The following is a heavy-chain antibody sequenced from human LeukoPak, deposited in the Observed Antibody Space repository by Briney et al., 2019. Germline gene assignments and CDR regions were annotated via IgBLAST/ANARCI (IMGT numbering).Heavy chain of an antibody. Sequence: GGSLRLSCAASGFIFSSYWMSWVRQAPGKGLEWVANIKQDGSEKYYVDSVKGRFIISRDNAKNSLYLQMNSLRAEDTAVYYCAREAPMIANLWGQGTLVTVSS. D-gene: IGHD3-22*01. CDR2: IKQDGSEK. CDR3: AREAPMIANL. V-gene: IGHV3-7*03. J-gene: IGHJ4*02. CDR1: GFIFSSYW.